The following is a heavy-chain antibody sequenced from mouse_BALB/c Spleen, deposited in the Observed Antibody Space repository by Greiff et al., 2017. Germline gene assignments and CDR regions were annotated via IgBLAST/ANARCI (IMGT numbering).Heavy chain of an antibody. CDR1: GFSLTSYG. CDR2: IWAGGST. J-gene: IGHJ3*01. Sequence: QVQLKESGPGLVAPSQSLSITCTVSGFSLTSYGVHWVRQPPGKGLEWLGVIWAGGSTNYNSALMSRLGISKDNSKSQVFLKMNSLQTNDTAMYYCARERYDYDPFAYWGQGTLVTVSA. D-gene: IGHD2-4*01. CDR3: ARERYDYDPFAY. V-gene: IGHV2-9*02.